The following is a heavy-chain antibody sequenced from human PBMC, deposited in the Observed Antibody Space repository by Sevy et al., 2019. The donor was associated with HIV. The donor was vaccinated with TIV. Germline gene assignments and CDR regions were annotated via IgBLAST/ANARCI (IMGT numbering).Heavy chain of an antibody. CDR1: DGSFSGYY. CDR3: ARSPPVVVVPGAPSWFDP. V-gene: IGHV4-34*01. J-gene: IGHJ5*02. Sequence: SETLSLTFAVHDGSFSGYYWNWIRQLPGKGLEWIGEINESGITYYNPSLKGRVAISVDTSKKQFSLKLNSVTAADTALYFCARSPPVVVVPGAPSWFDPWGQGTLVTVSS. CDR2: INESGIT. D-gene: IGHD2-2*01.